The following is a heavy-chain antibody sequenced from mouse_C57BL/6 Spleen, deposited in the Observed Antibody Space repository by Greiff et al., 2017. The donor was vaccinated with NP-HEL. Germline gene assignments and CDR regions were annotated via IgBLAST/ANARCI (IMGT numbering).Heavy chain of an antibody. D-gene: IGHD1-1*01. CDR1: GFSLTSYG. Sequence: QVHVKQSGPGLVQPSQSLSITCTVSGFSLTSYGVHWVRQSPGKGLEWLGVIWSGGSTDYNAAFISRLSISKDNSKSQVFFKMNSLQADDTAIYYCARNSPSYYYGSSYNWYFDVWGTGTTVTVSS. CDR2: IWSGGST. J-gene: IGHJ1*03. V-gene: IGHV2-2*01. CDR3: ARNSPSYYYGSSYNWYFDV.